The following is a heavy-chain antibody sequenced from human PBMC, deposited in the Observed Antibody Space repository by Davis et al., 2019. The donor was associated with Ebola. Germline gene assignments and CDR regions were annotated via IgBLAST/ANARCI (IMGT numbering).Heavy chain of an antibody. D-gene: IGHD3-10*01. CDR3: ARLYGPGHYLNWYFNL. CDR2: IYPGDSGT. Sequence: GESLKISCKASGYSFTNYWIGWVRQMPGKGLEWMAIIYPGDSGTRYSPSFQGQVTISADQSISTAYLQWNSLQASDTAVYYCARLYGPGHYLNWYFNLWGRGTLVTVSS. CDR1: GYSFTNYW. V-gene: IGHV5-51*01. J-gene: IGHJ2*01.